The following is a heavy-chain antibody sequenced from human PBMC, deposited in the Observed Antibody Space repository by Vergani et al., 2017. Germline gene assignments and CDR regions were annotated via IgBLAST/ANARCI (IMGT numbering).Heavy chain of an antibody. CDR1: GYTFIDYY. D-gene: IGHD6-19*01. CDR3: AREYIAVAGHFDY. Sequence: VQLVPSGAEVKKPGATVQISCKVSGYTFIDYYMHWVHQAPGKGLEWMGWINPNSGGTNYAQKFQGRVTMTRDTSISTAYMELSRLRSDDAAVYCCAREYIAVAGHFDYWGQGTLVTGSS. J-gene: IGHJ4*02. CDR2: INPNSGGT. V-gene: IGHV1-2*02.